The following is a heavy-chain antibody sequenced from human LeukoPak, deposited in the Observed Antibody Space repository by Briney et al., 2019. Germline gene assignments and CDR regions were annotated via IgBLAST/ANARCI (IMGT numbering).Heavy chain of an antibody. Sequence: PGGSLRLSCAASGFTFSNTWMNWVRQAPGKGLEWVGRIQSKTDGETTEYAAPVKGRFTISRDDSKTTLYLQMNSLKTEDTAVYYCATLTVRGVINIWGQGTLVTVSS. J-gene: IGHJ4*02. CDR1: GFTFSNTW. CDR2: IQSKTDGETT. D-gene: IGHD3-10*01. CDR3: ATLTVRGVINI. V-gene: IGHV3-15*01.